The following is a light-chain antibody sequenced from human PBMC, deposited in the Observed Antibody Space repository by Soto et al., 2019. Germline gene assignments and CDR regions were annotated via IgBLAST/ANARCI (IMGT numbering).Light chain of an antibody. Sequence: QSALTQPASVSGSPGQSITISCTETSSDVGVYNYVSWYQQHPVKAPKLMIYEVNNRPSGVSNRFSGSKSGNTASLTISGLQAEAEADYYCSSYTSSSSLVFGGGTKVTVL. V-gene: IGLV2-14*01. J-gene: IGLJ3*02. CDR3: SSYTSSSSLV. CDR1: SSDVGVYNY. CDR2: EVN.